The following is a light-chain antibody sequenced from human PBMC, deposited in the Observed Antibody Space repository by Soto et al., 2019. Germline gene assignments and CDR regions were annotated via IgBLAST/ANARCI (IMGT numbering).Light chain of an antibody. CDR1: QGISRY. J-gene: IGKJ5*01. V-gene: IGKV1-8*01. CDR3: QQYYSYPIT. Sequence: AIRMTQSPSSFSASTGVRVTITCRASQGISRYLAWYLQKPGKAPKLLIYAASTLESGVPARFSGSGSGTDFTLTISCLQSEDFATYYCQQYYSYPITFGQGTRLEIK. CDR2: AAS.